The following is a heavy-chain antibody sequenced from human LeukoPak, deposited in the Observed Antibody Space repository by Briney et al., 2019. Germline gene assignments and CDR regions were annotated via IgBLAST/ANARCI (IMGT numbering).Heavy chain of an antibody. Sequence: GGSLRLSCAASGFTFSSYAMHWVRQAPGKGLEYVSAISSNGGSTYYANSVKGRFTISRDNSKNTLYLQMGSLRAEDMAVYYCTSSYYYDSSGQDYWGQGTLVTVSS. CDR3: TSSYYYDSSGQDY. J-gene: IGHJ4*02. V-gene: IGHV3-64*01. D-gene: IGHD3-22*01. CDR2: ISSNGGST. CDR1: GFTFSSYA.